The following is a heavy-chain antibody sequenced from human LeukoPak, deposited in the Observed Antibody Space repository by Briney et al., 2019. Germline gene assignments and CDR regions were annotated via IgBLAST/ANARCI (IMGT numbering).Heavy chain of an antibody. V-gene: IGHV3-23*01. Sequence: GGSLRLSCAASGFTFSSYAMSGVRQAPGKGLEWVSAISGSGGSTYYVDSVKGRFTISRDNSKNTLYLQMNSLRAEDTAVYYCAKDLGIAAAGTTFAYWGQGTLVTVSS. D-gene: IGHD6-13*01. CDR2: ISGSGGST. CDR3: AKDLGIAAAGTTFAY. CDR1: GFTFSSYA. J-gene: IGHJ4*02.